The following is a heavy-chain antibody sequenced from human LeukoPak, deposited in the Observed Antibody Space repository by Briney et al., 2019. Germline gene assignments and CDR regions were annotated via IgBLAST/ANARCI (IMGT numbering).Heavy chain of an antibody. D-gene: IGHD1-26*01. CDR3: AANSGSYVGVGYFDY. CDR2: IYYSGST. V-gene: IGHV4-61*01. Sequence: SETLSLTCTVSGGSVSSGSYYWSWIRQPPGKGLEWIGYIYYSGSTNYNPSLKSRVTISVDTSKNQFSLKLSSVTAADTAVYYCAANSGSYVGVGYFDYWGQGTLVTVSS. CDR1: GGSVSSGSYY. J-gene: IGHJ4*02.